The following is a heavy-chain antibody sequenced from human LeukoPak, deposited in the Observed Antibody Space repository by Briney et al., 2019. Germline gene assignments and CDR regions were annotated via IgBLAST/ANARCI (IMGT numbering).Heavy chain of an antibody. J-gene: IGHJ4*02. CDR2: MSSSDDGR. Sequence: GGSLRLSCTVSGFTVSSNSMSWVRQAPGKGLEWVSAMSSSDDGRYYAASVRGRFTISRDTSRSTLYLQMNSLRAEDAAVYYCAKAPVTSCRGAFCYPFDYWGQGTLVTVSS. CDR1: GFTVSSNS. V-gene: IGHV3-23*01. CDR3: AKAPVTSCRGAFCYPFDY. D-gene: IGHD2-15*01.